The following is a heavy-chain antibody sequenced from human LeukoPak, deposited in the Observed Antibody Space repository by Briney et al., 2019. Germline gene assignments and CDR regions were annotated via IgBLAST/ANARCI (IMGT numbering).Heavy chain of an antibody. D-gene: IGHD4-23*01. V-gene: IGHV3-48*03. CDR2: ISTSDSTK. Sequence: GGSLRLSCAASGFTFSSYAMHWVRQAPGKGLEWVSHISTSDSTKYYADSVKGRFTISRDNAKNSLYLQMNSLRAEDTAVYYCARLRWYAFDYWGQGTLVTVSS. CDR1: GFTFSSYA. J-gene: IGHJ4*02. CDR3: ARLRWYAFDY.